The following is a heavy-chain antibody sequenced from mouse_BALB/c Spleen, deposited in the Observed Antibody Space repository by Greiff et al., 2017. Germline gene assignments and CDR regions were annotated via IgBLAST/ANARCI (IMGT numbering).Heavy chain of an antibody. CDR1: GYSITSDYA. J-gene: IGHJ3*01. D-gene: IGHD1-1*01. Sequence: VQLKESGPGLVKPSQSLSLTCTVTGYSITSDYAWNWIRQFPGNKLEWMGYISYSGSTSYNPSLKSRISITRDTSKNQFFLQLNSVTTEDTATYYCASFYYGSSYAWFAYWGQGTLVTVSA. CDR2: ISYSGST. CDR3: ASFYYGSSYAWFAY. V-gene: IGHV3-2*02.